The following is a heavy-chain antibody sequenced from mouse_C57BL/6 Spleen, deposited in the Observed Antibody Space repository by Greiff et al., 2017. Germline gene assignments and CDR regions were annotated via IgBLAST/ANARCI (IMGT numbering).Heavy chain of an antibody. CDR1: GYTFTSYW. J-gene: IGHJ3*01. V-gene: IGHV1-64*01. CDR2: IHPNSGST. Sequence: QVQLKQPGAELVKPGASVKLSCKASGYTFTSYWMHWVKQRPGQGLEWIGMIHPNSGSTNYNEKFKSKATLTVDKSSSTAYMQLSSLTSEDSAVYYCALYYYGSRAYWGQGTLVTVSA. D-gene: IGHD1-1*01. CDR3: ALYYYGSRAY.